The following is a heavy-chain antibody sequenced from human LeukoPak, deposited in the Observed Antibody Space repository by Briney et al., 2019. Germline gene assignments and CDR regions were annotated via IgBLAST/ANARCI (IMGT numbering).Heavy chain of an antibody. V-gene: IGHV4-59*08. CDR1: GGSITGYY. J-gene: IGHJ3*01. Sequence: SETLTLTCTVSGGSITGYYWSWIRQPPGKGLEWSGYVFYSGPTLYNPSLKSRVTISVGTSKTQFSLKLTSVTAADTAMYYCARHITVSYDAFDLWGRGTMVTVSS. CDR3: ARHITVSYDAFDL. CDR2: VFYSGPT. D-gene: IGHD6-19*01.